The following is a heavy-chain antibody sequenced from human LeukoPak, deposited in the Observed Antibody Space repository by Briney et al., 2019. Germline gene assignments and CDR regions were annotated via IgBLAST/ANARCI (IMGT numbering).Heavy chain of an antibody. CDR1: GGSFSGFY. J-gene: IGHJ5*02. CDR3: ARGLGEGYPAS. D-gene: IGHD5-24*01. V-gene: IGHV4-34*01. CDR2: VNHSRGT. Sequence: SETLSLTCAVHGGSFSGFYWTWLRQPPGKGPEWIGEVNHSRGTNYNPSLKSRVTISEDTSKNQFSLNLTSVTAADTAVYYCARGLGEGYPASWGQGTLVTVSS.